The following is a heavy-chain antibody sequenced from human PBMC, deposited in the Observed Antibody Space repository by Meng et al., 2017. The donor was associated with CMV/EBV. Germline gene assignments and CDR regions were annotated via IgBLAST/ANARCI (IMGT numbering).Heavy chain of an antibody. V-gene: IGHV4-61*01. CDR1: GGSVSSGSYY. D-gene: IGHD3-22*01. J-gene: IGHJ5*02. CDR2: IYYSGST. CDR3: ARAFYYDSSGNWFDP. Sequence: SETLSLTCTVSGGSVSSGSYYRSWIRQPPGKGLEWIGYIYYSGSTNYNPSLKSRVTISVDTSKNQFSLKLSSVTAADTAVYYCARAFYYDSSGNWFDPWGQGTLVTVSS.